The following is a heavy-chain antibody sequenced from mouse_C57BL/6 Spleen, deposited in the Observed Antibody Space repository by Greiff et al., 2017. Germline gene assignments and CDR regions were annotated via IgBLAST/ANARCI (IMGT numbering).Heavy chain of an antibody. CDR1: GYTFTSYW. J-gene: IGHJ3*01. D-gene: IGHD2-5*01. V-gene: IGHV1-50*01. Sequence: QVQLQQPGAELVKPGASVKLSCKASGYTFTSYWMQWVKQRPGQGLEWIGVIDPSDSYTNYNQKFKGKATLTVDTSSSTAYMQLSSLTSEDSAVYYCASGGYSNVFAYWGQGTLVTVSA. CDR3: ASGGYSNVFAY. CDR2: IDPSDSYT.